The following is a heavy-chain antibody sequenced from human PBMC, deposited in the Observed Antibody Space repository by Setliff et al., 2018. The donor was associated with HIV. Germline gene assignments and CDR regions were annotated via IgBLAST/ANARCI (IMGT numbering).Heavy chain of an antibody. Sequence: GSLRLSCVASRFTFNDYWMSWVRQAPGKGLEWVANIDRDGSETNYVDSVKGRFTISRDNAKNSLYLQMDSLRVEDTAVYYCARPFDQWGQGALVTVSS. CDR2: IDRDGSET. V-gene: IGHV3-7*01. CDR1: RFTFNDYW. J-gene: IGHJ4*02. CDR3: ARPFDQ.